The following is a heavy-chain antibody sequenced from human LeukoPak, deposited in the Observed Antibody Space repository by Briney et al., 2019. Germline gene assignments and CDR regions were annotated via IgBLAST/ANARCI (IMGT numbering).Heavy chain of an antibody. J-gene: IGHJ4*02. CDR3: GRAMDY. CDR2: IKQDGSKK. Sequence: GGSLRLSCAASGFTFSSYWMSWVRQAPGKGLEWVANIKQDGSKKNYVDSVKGRFTISRDNAKNSLYLLMNSLRAEDAAVYYCGRAMDYWGQGTLVTVSS. V-gene: IGHV3-7*01. CDR1: GFTFSSYW. D-gene: IGHD2-2*01.